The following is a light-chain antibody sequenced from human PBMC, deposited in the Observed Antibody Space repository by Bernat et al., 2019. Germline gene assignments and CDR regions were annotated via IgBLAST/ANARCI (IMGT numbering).Light chain of an antibody. V-gene: IGLV2-23*02. J-gene: IGLJ2*01. CDR2: QVI. Sequence: QSALTQPASVSGSPGQSIAISCTGTSSDVGGYNLVSWFQQQPGKVPKLLIYQVIQRPSGVSDRFSGSKSGNTASLTISGLQAEDEADYYWCSYAGGSALVFGGGTKLTVL. CDR1: SSDVGGYNL. CDR3: CSYAGGSALV.